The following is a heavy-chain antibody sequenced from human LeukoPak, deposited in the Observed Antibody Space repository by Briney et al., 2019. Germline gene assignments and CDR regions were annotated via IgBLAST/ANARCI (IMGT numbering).Heavy chain of an antibody. V-gene: IGHV3-30*18. D-gene: IGHD3-22*01. J-gene: IGHJ4*02. CDR1: GFTFSSYG. CDR3: AKDRTSSGYYYFDY. Sequence: GGSLRLSCAASGFTFSSYGMHWVRQAPGKGLEWVAVISYDGSNKYYADSVKGRFTISRDNSKNTLYLQMNSPRAEDTAVYYCAKDRTSSGYYYFDYWGQGTLVTVSS. CDR2: ISYDGSNK.